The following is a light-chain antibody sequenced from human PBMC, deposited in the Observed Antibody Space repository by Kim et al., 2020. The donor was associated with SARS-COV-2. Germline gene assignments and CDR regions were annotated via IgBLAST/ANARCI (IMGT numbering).Light chain of an antibody. J-gene: IGKJ2*01. CDR3: QQYFGTPYT. CDR1: QTLLYSSNNKNY. V-gene: IGKV4-1*01. Sequence: DIVMTQSPDSLAVSLGERATINCKSSQTLLYSSNNKNYLAWYQQHPGQAPKLLIYWASTRGSGVPDRFSGSGSGTDFTLTISSLQAEDVAMYFCQQYFGTPYTFGQGTKLEI. CDR2: WAS.